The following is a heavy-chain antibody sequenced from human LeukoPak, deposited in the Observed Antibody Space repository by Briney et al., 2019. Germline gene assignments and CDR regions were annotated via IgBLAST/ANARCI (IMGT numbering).Heavy chain of an antibody. CDR1: GGPISHNIYY. CDR2: IYYSGST. Sequence: SETLSLTCTVSGGPISHNIYYWGWIPQPPGKGLEWIGSIYYSGSTYYNPSLRGRVTISVDTSKNQFSLRLSSVTAADTAVYYCARHQSTVTSGYYVMDVWGQGTTVTVSS. V-gene: IGHV4-39*01. J-gene: IGHJ6*01. CDR3: ARHQSTVTSGYYVMDV. D-gene: IGHD4-17*01.